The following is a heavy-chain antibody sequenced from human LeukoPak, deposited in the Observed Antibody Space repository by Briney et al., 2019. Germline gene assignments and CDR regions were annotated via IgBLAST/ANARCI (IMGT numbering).Heavy chain of an antibody. Sequence: GGSLRLSCAASGFTVSSNYMTWVRQAPGKGLEWVSVIYSGDNTYSADSVKGRFLISRDNSKNTLYLQMNSLRAEDTAVYYCAKDLGYWGQGALVTVSS. CDR2: IYSGDNT. CDR3: AKDLGY. J-gene: IGHJ4*02. CDR1: GFTVSSNY. V-gene: IGHV3-66*01.